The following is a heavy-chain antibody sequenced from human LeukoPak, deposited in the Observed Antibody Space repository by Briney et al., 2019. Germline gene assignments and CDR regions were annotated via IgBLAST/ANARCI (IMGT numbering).Heavy chain of an antibody. CDR2: IYYSGST. J-gene: IGHJ4*02. CDR1: GGSISSGGYY. V-gene: IGHV4-31*03. D-gene: IGHD3-10*01. CDR3: ARGEGSGSYYKPFDY. Sequence: SETLSLTCTVSGGSISSGGYYWIWIRQHPGKGLEWIGYIYYSGSTYYNPSLKSRVTISVDTSKNQFSLKLSSVTAADTAVYYCARGEGSGSYYKPFDYWGQGTLVTVSS.